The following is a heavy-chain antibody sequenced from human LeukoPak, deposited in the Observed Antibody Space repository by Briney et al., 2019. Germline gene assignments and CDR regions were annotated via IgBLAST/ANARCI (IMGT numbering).Heavy chain of an antibody. CDR3: VKIYDYDSSGPFDY. J-gene: IGHJ4*02. V-gene: IGHV3-64D*06. CDR2: IISNGDST. D-gene: IGHD3-22*01. CDR1: GFIFSNYA. Sequence: PGGSLRLSCSVSGFIFSNYAMYWVRQAPGKGLEYVSLIISNGDSTYYADSVKGRFTISRDNSKNTLYLQMSSLRAEDTAVYYCVKIYDYDSSGPFDYWGQGTTVTVSA.